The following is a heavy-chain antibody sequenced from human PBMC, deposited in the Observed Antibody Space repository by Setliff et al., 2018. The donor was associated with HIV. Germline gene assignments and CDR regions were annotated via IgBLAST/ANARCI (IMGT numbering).Heavy chain of an antibody. CDR3: ARVSSTYWYSIFRNYYYHMDV. D-gene: IGHD2-8*02. CDR2: IYHTGSS. J-gene: IGHJ6*03. V-gene: IGHV4-34*01. CDR1: GGSFSDYY. Sequence: SETLSLTCAVYGGSFSDYYWNWIRQSPGKGLEWIGNIYHTGSSYYNPSLNDRATISLDTSKNQFSLKLSFVTAADTAVYYCARVSSTYWYSIFRNYYYHMDVWGKGTTVSVSS.